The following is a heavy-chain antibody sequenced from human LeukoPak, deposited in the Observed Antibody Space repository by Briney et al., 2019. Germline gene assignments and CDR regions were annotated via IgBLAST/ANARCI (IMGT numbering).Heavy chain of an antibody. CDR1: GYTFTSYG. V-gene: IGHV1-18*01. CDR3: AREFVVVTATHNWFDP. D-gene: IGHD2-21*02. CDR2: ISAYNGNT. J-gene: IGHJ5*02. Sequence: AASVKVSCKASGYTFTSYGISWVRQAPGQGLEWMGWISAYNGNTNYAQKLQGRVTMTTDTSTSTAYMELRSLRSDDTAVYYCAREFVVVTATHNWFDPWGQGTLVTVSS.